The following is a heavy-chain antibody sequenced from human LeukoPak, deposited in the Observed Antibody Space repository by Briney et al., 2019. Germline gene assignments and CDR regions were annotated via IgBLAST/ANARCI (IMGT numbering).Heavy chain of an antibody. CDR2: IWYDGSNK. CDR3: AKDLNGSGFGY. Sequence: GRSLRLSCAASGFTFSSYGMHWVRQAPGKGLEWVAVIWYDGSNKYYADSVKGRFTISRDNSKNTLYLQMNSLRAEDTAVYYCAKDLNGSGFGYWGQGTLDTVSS. D-gene: IGHD6-19*01. V-gene: IGHV3-33*06. J-gene: IGHJ4*02. CDR1: GFTFSSYG.